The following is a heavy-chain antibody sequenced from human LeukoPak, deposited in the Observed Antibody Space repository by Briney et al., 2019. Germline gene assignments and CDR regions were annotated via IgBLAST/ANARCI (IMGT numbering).Heavy chain of an antibody. CDR3: ARVGSSSEGKGFDY. CDR2: ISGDGGST. Sequence: GGSLRLSCAGPGFMFHDYAIHWVRQAPGKGLEWVSLISGDGGSTFYADSVKGRFTISRDNSKNTLYLQMNSLRAGGTAFYYCARVGSSSEGKGFDYWGQGTLVTVSS. J-gene: IGHJ4*02. D-gene: IGHD6-6*01. CDR1: GFMFHDYA. V-gene: IGHV3-43*02.